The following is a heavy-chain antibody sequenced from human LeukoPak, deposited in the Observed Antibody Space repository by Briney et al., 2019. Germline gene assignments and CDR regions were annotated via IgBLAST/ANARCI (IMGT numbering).Heavy chain of an antibody. CDR3: ARDEARYSSGYYPNWFDP. J-gene: IGHJ5*02. CDR1: GYTFIRHW. CDR2: INPKDGAT. D-gene: IGHD3-22*01. V-gene: IGHV1-46*01. Sequence: VASVKVCCKTSGYTFIRHWMRWVRQAPGQGLEWMGIINPKDGATDFAQRFQGRVTMTTDTSTSTVYMELSSLRSDDTAVYYCARDEARYSSGYYPNWFDPWGQGTLVTVSS.